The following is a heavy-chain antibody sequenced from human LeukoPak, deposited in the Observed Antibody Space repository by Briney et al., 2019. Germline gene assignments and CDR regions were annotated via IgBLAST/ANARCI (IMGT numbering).Heavy chain of an antibody. Sequence: PGGSLRLSCSASGFTFKSYAMHWVRQAPGKGLEYVSSINTNGANTYYADFVKGRFTISRDNSRNTVYVQMNSLTPEDTAVYYCAKGGDSIGWYEFDYWGQGTLVTVSS. CDR1: GFTFKSYA. V-gene: IGHV3-64*05. D-gene: IGHD6-19*01. CDR2: INTNGANT. J-gene: IGHJ4*02. CDR3: AKGGDSIGWYEFDY.